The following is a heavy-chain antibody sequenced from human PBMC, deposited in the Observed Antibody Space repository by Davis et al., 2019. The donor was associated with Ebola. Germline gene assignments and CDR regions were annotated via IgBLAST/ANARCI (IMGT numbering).Heavy chain of an antibody. CDR1: GLTFSAYW. D-gene: IGHD5-12*01. Sequence: PGGSLRLSCAASGLTFSAYWMNWVRQVPGKGLEWVANIEQDGREKNYVDSVKGRFTISRDNSRNTLYLQMNSLRAEDTAVYYCARDGYDSVFDCWGQGTLVTVSS. J-gene: IGHJ4*02. V-gene: IGHV3-7*01. CDR2: IEQDGREK. CDR3: ARDGYDSVFDC.